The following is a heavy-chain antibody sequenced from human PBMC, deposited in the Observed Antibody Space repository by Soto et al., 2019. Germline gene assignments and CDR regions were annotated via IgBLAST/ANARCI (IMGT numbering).Heavy chain of an antibody. Sequence: SETLSLTCTVSGDSINNYYWSWIRQPPGKRLEWIGYIYYTGSTTYNPSLESRVTVSVDTSKNQFSLKLNSVNAADTAVYYCAKYRRTEAEGFTLDYWGRGTLVTVSS. D-gene: IGHD6-13*01. CDR1: GDSINNYY. CDR2: IYYTGST. V-gene: IGHV4-59*01. CDR3: AKYRRTEAEGFTLDY. J-gene: IGHJ4*02.